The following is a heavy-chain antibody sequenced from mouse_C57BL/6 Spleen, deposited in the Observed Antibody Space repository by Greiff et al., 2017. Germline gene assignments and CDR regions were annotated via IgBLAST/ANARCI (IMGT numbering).Heavy chain of an antibody. CDR2: ISYDGSN. CDR3: AGVVNYFDY. V-gene: IGHV3-6*01. D-gene: IGHD1-1*01. Sequence: ESGPGLVKPSQSLSLTCSVTGYSITSGYYWNWIRQFPGNKLEWMGYISYDGSNNYNPSLKNRISITRDTSKNQFFLKLNSVTTEDTATYYCAGVVNYFDYWGQGTTLTVSS. J-gene: IGHJ2*01. CDR1: GYSITSGYY.